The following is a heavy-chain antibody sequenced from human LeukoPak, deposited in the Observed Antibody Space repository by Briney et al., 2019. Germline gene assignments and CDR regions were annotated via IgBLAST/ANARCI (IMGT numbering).Heavy chain of an antibody. CDR2: IRSKTNNYAT. CDR1: GFTFSSYA. D-gene: IGHD6-13*01. V-gene: IGHV3-73*01. J-gene: IGHJ5*02. CDR3: SMERKLIAGSGLNWFDP. Sequence: PGGSLRLSCGASGFTFSSYAMNWVRQAPGKGLEWVGRIRSKTNNYATTYGASVQGRFTISRDDSKNTAYLQMNSLKAEDTAVYYCSMERKLIAGSGLNWFDPWGQGTRVIVSS.